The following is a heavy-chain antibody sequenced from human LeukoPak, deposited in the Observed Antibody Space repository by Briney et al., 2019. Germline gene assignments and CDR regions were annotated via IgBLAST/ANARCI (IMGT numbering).Heavy chain of an antibody. V-gene: IGHV4-39*01. D-gene: IGHD6-6*01. J-gene: IGHJ4*02. CDR2: IYYSGST. Sequence: PSETLSLTCTASGGSISSRSYYWGWIRQPPGKGLEWIGSIYYSGSTYYNPSLKSRVTISVDTSNNQFSLKLSSVTAADTAVYYCARSLEYSSSSVGYWGQGTLVTVSS. CDR3: ARSLEYSSSSVGY. CDR1: GGSISSRSYY.